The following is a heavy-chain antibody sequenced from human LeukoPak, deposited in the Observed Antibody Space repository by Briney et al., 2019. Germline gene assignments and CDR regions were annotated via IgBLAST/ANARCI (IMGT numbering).Heavy chain of an antibody. CDR3: ARTSGSYFGKAGYLDY. Sequence: GGSLRLSCAASGFTFSSYGMHWVRQAPGKGLEWVAFIRYDGSNKYYADSVKGRFTISRDNSKNTLYLQMNSLRAEDTAMYYCARTSGSYFGKAGYLDYWGQGNQVTVSS. CDR1: GFTFSSYG. V-gene: IGHV3-30*02. J-gene: IGHJ4*02. D-gene: IGHD1-26*01. CDR2: IRYDGSNK.